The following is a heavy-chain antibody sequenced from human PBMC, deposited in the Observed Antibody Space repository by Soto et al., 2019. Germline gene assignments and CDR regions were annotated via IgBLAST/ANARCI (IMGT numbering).Heavy chain of an antibody. D-gene: IGHD5-12*01. CDR2: ISAYNGKR. CDR1: GYPFTSYG. J-gene: IGHJ3*02. CDR3: ARGRIVASIHDAFEI. Sequence: ASVKVSCKASGYPFTSYGISCVRQAPGQGLEWVAWISAYNGKRDTAEKFQGRVTMTLDTSTDTAHMELGDLTSADTAVYYCARGRIVASIHDAFEIWGQGTKVTVSS. V-gene: IGHV1-18*01.